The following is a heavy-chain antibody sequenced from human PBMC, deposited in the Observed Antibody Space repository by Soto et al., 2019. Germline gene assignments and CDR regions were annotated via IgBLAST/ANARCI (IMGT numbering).Heavy chain of an antibody. CDR3: AANPYCGGDCYTHWYFDL. CDR2: IVVGSGNT. J-gene: IGHJ2*01. D-gene: IGHD2-21*02. V-gene: IGHV1-58*01. Sequence: QMQLVQSGPEVKKPGTSVKVSCKASGFTFTSSAVQWVRQARGQRLEWIGWIVVGSGNTNYAQKFQERVTITRDMYTSTAYMELSSLRSEDTAVYYCAANPYCGGDCYTHWYFDLWGRGTLVTVSS. CDR1: GFTFTSSA.